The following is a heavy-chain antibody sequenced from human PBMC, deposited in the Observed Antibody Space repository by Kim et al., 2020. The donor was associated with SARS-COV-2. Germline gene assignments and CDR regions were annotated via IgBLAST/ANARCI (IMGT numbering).Heavy chain of an antibody. J-gene: IGHJ3*02. CDR1: GGSFSGYY. D-gene: IGHD3-22*01. CDR2: INHSGST. Sequence: SETLSLTCAVYGGSFSGYYWSWIRQPPGKGLEWIGEINHSGSTNYNPSLKSRVTISVDTSKNQFSLKLSSVTAADTAVYYCARGTQDDSYAFDIWGQGTMVTVSS. CDR3: ARGTQDDSYAFDI. V-gene: IGHV4-34*01.